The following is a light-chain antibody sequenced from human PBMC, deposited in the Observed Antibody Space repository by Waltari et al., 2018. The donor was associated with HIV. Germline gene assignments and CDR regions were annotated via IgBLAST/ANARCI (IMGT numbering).Light chain of an antibody. V-gene: IGKV4-1*01. Sequence: DIVMTQSPDSLAVSLGERATINCKSSQSVFYSSNNKNYLAWYQRKPGQPPKLLIYWASTRESGVPDRFSGSGSGTDFSLTISSLQAEDLAVYYCQQYYSRPPTFGQGTKLEIK. CDR2: WAS. J-gene: IGKJ2*01. CDR1: QSVFYSSNNKNY. CDR3: QQYYSRPPT.